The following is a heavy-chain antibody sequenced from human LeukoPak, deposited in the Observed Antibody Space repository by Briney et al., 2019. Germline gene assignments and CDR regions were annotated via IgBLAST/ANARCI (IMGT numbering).Heavy chain of an antibody. CDR2: IYYSGSA. J-gene: IGHJ4*02. V-gene: IGHV4-59*01. D-gene: IGHD6-19*01. Sequence: SETLSLTCTVSGGSISSYYWSWIRQSPGKGLEWIGYIYYSGSANYNPSLKSRVTISVDTSKNQFSLKLSSVTAADTAVYYCARVSGWTGYYFDYWGQGTLVTVSS. CDR1: GGSISSYY. CDR3: ARVSGWTGYYFDY.